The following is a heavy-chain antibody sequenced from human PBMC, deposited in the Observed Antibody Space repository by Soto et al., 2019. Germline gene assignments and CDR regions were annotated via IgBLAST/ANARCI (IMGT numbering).Heavy chain of an antibody. V-gene: IGHV3-30*04. CDR1: GFTFSSYA. D-gene: IGHD2-2*01. J-gene: IGHJ4*02. CDR3: ARGWDILVVPAAKGFDY. CDR2: ISYDGSNK. Sequence: GGSLRLSCAASGFTFSSYAMHWVRQAPGKGLEWVAVISYDGSNKYYADSVKGRFTISRDNSKNTLYLQMNSLRAEDTAVYYSARGWDILVVPAAKGFDYWGQGTLVTVSS.